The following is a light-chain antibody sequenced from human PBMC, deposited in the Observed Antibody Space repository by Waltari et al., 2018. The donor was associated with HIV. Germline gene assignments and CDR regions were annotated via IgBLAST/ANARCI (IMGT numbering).Light chain of an antibody. J-gene: IGLJ3*02. CDR1: SGSVYTSYY. CDR3: VLYMGSGIWV. V-gene: IGLV8-61*01. CDR2: STN. Sequence: QTVVTQVPSFTVSPGGTVPLNCGVSSGSVYTSYYASWYQQTPGQAPRTLIYSTNTLSSWVPDRFSGSILGNKAALTITGAQADDESDYYCVLYMGSGIWVFGGGTKLTVL.